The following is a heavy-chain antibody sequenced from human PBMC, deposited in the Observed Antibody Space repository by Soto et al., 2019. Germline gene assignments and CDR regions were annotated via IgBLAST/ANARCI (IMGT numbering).Heavy chain of an antibody. CDR3: ARGDYHSRYYYDYMDV. CDR2: IKQDGREK. D-gene: IGHD2-21*02. Sequence: EVPLVESGGGLVQPGGSLRLSCAASGFTFSSYWMSWVRQAPGKGLEWVANIKQDGREKYYVDSVKGRFTISRDNAKNLLDMQMNSLRAEDTAVYYCARGDYHSRYYYDYMDVWGKGTTVTVSS. J-gene: IGHJ6*03. V-gene: IGHV3-7*01. CDR1: GFTFSSYW.